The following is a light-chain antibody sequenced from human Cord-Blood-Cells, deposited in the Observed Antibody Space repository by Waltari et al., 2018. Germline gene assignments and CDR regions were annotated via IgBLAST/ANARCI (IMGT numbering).Light chain of an antibody. CDR3: SSYTSSSTVV. CDR2: DVS. J-gene: IGLJ2*01. Sequence: QSALTPPASVSGSPGTSVTISCTGTSSDVGGSNYVSWYQQHPGKAPNLMIYDVSNRPSGVSNRFSGSKSGNTASLTISGLQAEDEADYYCSSYTSSSTVVFGGGTKLTVL. CDR1: SSDVGGSNY. V-gene: IGLV2-14*01.